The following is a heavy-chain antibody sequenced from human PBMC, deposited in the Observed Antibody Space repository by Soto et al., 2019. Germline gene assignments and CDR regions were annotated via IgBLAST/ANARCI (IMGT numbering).Heavy chain of an antibody. J-gene: IGHJ6*03. CDR3: ARQGQGVHYYYYYMDV. V-gene: IGHV4-59*08. CDR1: GGSISSYY. CDR2: IYYSGST. Sequence: QVQLQESGPGLVKPSETLSLTCTVSGGSISSYYWSWIRQPPGKGLEWIGYIYYSGSTNYNPSLKSRVTISVDTSKNQFSLKLSSVTAADTAVYYCARQGQGVHYYYYYMDVWGKGTTVTVSS.